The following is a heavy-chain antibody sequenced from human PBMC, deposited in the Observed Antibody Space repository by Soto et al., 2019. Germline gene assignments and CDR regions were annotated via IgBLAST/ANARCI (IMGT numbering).Heavy chain of an antibody. D-gene: IGHD2-15*01. Sequence: EVLLVESGGGLVKPGGSLRLSCAASGFIFNKYNMNWVRQAPGQGLEWISFIDSNGTSINYADSLKGRFTISRDNAKNSLHLQMSSLRVEDTAVYYCTRELGYCSGGPCPMKVWGQGTLVTVSS. CDR1: GFIFNKYN. CDR3: TRELGYCSGGPCPMKV. J-gene: IGHJ4*01. CDR2: IDSNGTSI. V-gene: IGHV3-21*02.